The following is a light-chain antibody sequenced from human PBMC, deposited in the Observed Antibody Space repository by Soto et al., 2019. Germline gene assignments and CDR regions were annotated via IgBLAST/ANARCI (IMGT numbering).Light chain of an antibody. CDR3: SSYTSSSTYV. J-gene: IGLJ1*01. Sequence: QSALTQPASVSGSHVQSITISCTGTSSDVGGYNYVPWYQQHPGKAPKLMIYDVSSRPSGVSDRFSGSKSGNTASLTISGLQAEDEADYYCSSYTSSSTYVFGTGTKVTVL. V-gene: IGLV2-14*01. CDR2: DVS. CDR1: SSDVGGYNY.